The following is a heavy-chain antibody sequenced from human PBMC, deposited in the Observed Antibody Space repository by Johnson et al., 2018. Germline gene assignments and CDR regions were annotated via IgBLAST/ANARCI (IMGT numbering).Heavy chain of an antibody. Sequence: VQLVQSGGGLIQPGGSMRLSCAASGFSVSNNYLSWVRQAPGRGLEWVSVIYSGGNTYYAASVQGRFTVSRDNSKNTLYLQMNSLRDEDTAVYYCARVNTIFGVAYMDVWGTGTTVTVSS. J-gene: IGHJ6*03. CDR3: ARVNTIFGVAYMDV. CDR2: IYSGGNT. CDR1: GFSVSNNY. V-gene: IGHV3-53*01. D-gene: IGHD3-3*01.